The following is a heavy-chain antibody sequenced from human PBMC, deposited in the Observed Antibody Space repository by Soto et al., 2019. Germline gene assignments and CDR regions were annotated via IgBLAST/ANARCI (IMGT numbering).Heavy chain of an antibody. D-gene: IGHD1-26*01. CDR3: VRGPAGATTSQNFDS. J-gene: IGHJ4*02. CDR2: INPSGGST. V-gene: IGHV1-46*01. CDR1: GYTFTSYY. Sequence: ASVKVSCKASGYTFTSYYMHWVRQAPGQGLEWMGIINPSGGSTSYAQKFQGRVTMTRDTSTSTVYMELSSLRSEDTAVYYCVRGPAGATTSQNFDSWGQGTLVPVSA.